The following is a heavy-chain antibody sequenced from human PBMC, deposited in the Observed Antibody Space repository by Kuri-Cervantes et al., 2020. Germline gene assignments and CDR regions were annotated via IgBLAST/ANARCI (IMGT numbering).Heavy chain of an antibody. Sequence: GESLKISCAASGFTFSSYWMSWVRQAPGKGLEWVSSISSSSYIYYADSVKGRFTISRDNAKNSLYLQMNSLRAEDTAVYYCARGGLGRDGYNFLYWGQGTLVTVSS. D-gene: IGHD5-24*01. V-gene: IGHV3-21*01. CDR2: ISSSSYI. J-gene: IGHJ4*02. CDR3: ARGGLGRDGYNFLY. CDR1: GFTFSSYW.